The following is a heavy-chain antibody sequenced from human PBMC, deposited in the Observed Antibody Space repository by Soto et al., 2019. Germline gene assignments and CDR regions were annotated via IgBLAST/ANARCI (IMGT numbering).Heavy chain of an antibody. Sequence: GGSLRLSCAASGFTFSNFAMNWVRQAPGKGPEWVSGISDSGGNTYYTDSVKGRFTISRDNSKNTLYLQMNSLRAEDTAIYYCAKRRYCSSTNCYDFDYWGQGTLVTVSS. D-gene: IGHD2-2*01. CDR3: AKRRYCSSTNCYDFDY. V-gene: IGHV3-23*01. CDR2: ISDSGGNT. CDR1: GFTFSNFA. J-gene: IGHJ4*02.